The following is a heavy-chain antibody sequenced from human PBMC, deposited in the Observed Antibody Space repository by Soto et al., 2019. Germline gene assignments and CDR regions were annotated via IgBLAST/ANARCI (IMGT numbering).Heavy chain of an antibody. CDR3: AKIGQGSGWYDYAFDI. V-gene: IGHV3-23*01. Sequence: EVQLLESGGGLVQPGGSLRLSCAASGFTFSSYAMSWVRQAPGKGLEWVSAISGSGGSTYYADSVKGRFTISRDNSKDTLYLQMNSLRAEDTAVYYCAKIGQGSGWYDYAFDIWGQGTMVTVSS. J-gene: IGHJ3*02. D-gene: IGHD6-19*01. CDR1: GFTFSSYA. CDR2: ISGSGGST.